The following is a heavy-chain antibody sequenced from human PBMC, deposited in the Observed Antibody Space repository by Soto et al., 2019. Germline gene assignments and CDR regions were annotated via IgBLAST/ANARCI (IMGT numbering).Heavy chain of an antibody. Sequence: GGSLRLSCAASGFTFSSYSMNWVRQAPGKGLEWVSYISSSSSTIYYADSVKGRFTISRDNAKNSLYLQMNSLRDEDTAVYYCARELRKGGYSSGSRRGDYYYGMDVWGQGTTVTVSS. V-gene: IGHV3-48*02. CDR2: ISSSSSTI. J-gene: IGHJ6*02. CDR1: GFTFSSYS. D-gene: IGHD6-19*01. CDR3: ARELRKGGYSSGSRRGDYYYGMDV.